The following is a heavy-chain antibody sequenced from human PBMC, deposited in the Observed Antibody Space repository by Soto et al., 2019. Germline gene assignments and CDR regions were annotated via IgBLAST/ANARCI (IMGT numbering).Heavy chain of an antibody. J-gene: IGHJ4*02. Sequence: QVQLQQWGAGLLKPSETLSLTCAVSGGSFSGYYWSWIGRPPGKGLEWSGEINHSGSTNYNPSLKSRVTISVDTAKNQFSLKLSSVTAADTAVYYCARGRPEIDYWGRGTLVTVSS. CDR2: INHSGST. V-gene: IGHV4-34*01. CDR1: GGSFSGYY. CDR3: ARGRPEIDY. D-gene: IGHD2-2*01.